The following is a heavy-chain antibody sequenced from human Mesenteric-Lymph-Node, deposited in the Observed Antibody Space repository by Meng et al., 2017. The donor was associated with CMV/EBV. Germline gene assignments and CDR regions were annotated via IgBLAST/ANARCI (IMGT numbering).Heavy chain of an antibody. J-gene: IGHJ4*02. V-gene: IGHV3-7*01. CDR3: ARDRDCSGGSCYSDY. CDR1: GFTVSSFW. CDR2: IKQDGSEK. Sequence: GESLKISCAASGFTVSSFWMSWVRQAPGKGLEWVANIKQDGSEKYYVDSVKGRFTISRDNAKNSLYLQMNSLRAEDTAVYYCARDRDCSGGSCYSDYWGQGTLVTVSS. D-gene: IGHD2-15*01.